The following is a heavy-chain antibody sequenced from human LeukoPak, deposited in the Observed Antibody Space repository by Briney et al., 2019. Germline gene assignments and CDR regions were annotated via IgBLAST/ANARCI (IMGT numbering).Heavy chain of an antibody. V-gene: IGHV4-39*01. CDR3: ARRIAVAGHYFDY. Sequence: SETLSLTCTVSGGSVSSSSYYWGRILQPPGKGLEWIGSIYYSGSTYYNPSLKSRVTISVDTSKNQFSLKLSSVTAADTAVYYCARRIAVAGHYFDYWGQGTLVTVSS. D-gene: IGHD6-19*01. CDR1: GGSVSSSSYY. J-gene: IGHJ4*02. CDR2: IYYSGST.